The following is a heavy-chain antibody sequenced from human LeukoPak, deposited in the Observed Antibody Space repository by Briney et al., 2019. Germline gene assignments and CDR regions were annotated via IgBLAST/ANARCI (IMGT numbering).Heavy chain of an antibody. J-gene: IGHJ4*02. V-gene: IGHV3-7*03. CDR1: GFTFSSHW. D-gene: IGHD3-3*01. CDR2: INQDGSQK. CDR3: ARDTYDFWSGPNGFYFDY. Sequence: AGGSLRLSCAGSGFTFSSHWIGWVRQAPGKGLEWVAHINQDGSQKYYVDSVKGRFTISRDNAKNSLYLQMNSLRAEDTAVYYCARDTYDFWSGPNGFYFDYWGQGTLVTVSS.